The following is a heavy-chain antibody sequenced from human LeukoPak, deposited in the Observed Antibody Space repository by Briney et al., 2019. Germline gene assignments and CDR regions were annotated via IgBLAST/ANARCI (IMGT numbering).Heavy chain of an antibody. Sequence: PGPCLRLACAASALTVRRNWMTWVRQAPGKRLEWVASIQDNGNQKIYVDSVKGRFTTSRAHAPSSLSLQIAGHRMEHPSVSYCARDRYVHGLDYWGQGTPVTVAS. V-gene: IGHV3-7*01. J-gene: IGHJ4*01. CDR2: IQDNGNQK. CDR3: ARDRYVHGLDY. D-gene: IGHD3-16*01. CDR1: ALTVRRNW.